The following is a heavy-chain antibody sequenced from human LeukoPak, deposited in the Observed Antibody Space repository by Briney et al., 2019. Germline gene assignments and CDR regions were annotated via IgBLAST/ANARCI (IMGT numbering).Heavy chain of an antibody. CDR3: ARDASYGDYGVTFDY. CDR1: GYTFTSYG. D-gene: IGHD4-17*01. J-gene: IGHJ4*02. V-gene: IGHV1-18*01. CDR2: ISAYNGNT. Sequence: GASVKVSCKASGYTFTSYGISWVRQAPGPGLEWMGWISAYNGNTNYAQKLQGRVTMTTDTSTSTAYMELRSLRSDDTAVYYCARDASYGDYGVTFDYWGQGTLVTVSS.